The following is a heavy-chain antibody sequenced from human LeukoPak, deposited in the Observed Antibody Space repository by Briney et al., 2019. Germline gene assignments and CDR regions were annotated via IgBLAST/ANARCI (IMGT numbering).Heavy chain of an antibody. CDR3: ARDRRPIVYDY. D-gene: IGHD5/OR15-5a*01. CDR1: GYTFTSYG. Sequence: ASVKVSCKASGYTFTSYGISWVRQAPGQGLEWMGWISAYNGNTDYAQKLQGRVTMTTVTSTSTAYMELRSLRSDDTAVYYCARDRRPIVYDYWGQGTLVTVSS. V-gene: IGHV1-18*01. J-gene: IGHJ4*02. CDR2: ISAYNGNT.